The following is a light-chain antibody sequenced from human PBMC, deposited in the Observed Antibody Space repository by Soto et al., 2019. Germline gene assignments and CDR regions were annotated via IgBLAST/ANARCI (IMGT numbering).Light chain of an antibody. CDR2: GAS. V-gene: IGKV3-20*01. J-gene: IGKJ1*01. Sequence: IVLRQSPCTLSLSHRESAPLSCIASHSIGSNYLAWYQQKPGQAPRLLLYGASKRATGIPDRFSGSGSGTEFTLTISRLEHEEFAIFYCQQHDTSLPCTVGQGSKADIK. CDR3: QQHDTSLPCT. CDR1: HSIGSNY.